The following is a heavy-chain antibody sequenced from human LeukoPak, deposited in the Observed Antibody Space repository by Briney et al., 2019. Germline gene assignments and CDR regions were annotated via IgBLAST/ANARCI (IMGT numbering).Heavy chain of an antibody. CDR1: GFTFSSYG. CDR3: AKDLPPYGDNEDY. CDR2: IRYDGSNK. V-gene: IGHV3-30*02. Sequence: PGGSLRLSCAASGFTFSSYGTHWVRQAPGKGLEWVAFIRYDGSNKYYADSVKGRFTISRDNSKNTLYLQMNSLRAEDTAVYYCAKDLPPYGDNEDYWGQGTLVTVSS. D-gene: IGHD4-17*01. J-gene: IGHJ4*02.